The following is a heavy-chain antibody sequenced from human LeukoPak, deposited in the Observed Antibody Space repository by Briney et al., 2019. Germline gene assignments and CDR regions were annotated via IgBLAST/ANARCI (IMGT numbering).Heavy chain of an antibody. CDR1: GYSFTSYW. Sequence: GESLKISCKGSGYSFTSYWIGWVRQMPGKGLEWMGIIYPADSDARYSPSFKDQVTLSVDKSMNTAYIQWSSLKASDTAMYYCARQYCGTSSCSLDSWGQGTRVTVSS. CDR2: IYPADSDA. CDR3: ARQYCGTSSCSLDS. D-gene: IGHD2-21*01. J-gene: IGHJ4*02. V-gene: IGHV5-51*01.